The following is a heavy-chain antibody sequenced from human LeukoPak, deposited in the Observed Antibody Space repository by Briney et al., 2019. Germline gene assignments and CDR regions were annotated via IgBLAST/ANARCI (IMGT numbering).Heavy chain of an antibody. V-gene: IGHV3-30*03. Sequence: GGSLRLSCAASGFTFSSYGMHWVRQAPGKGLEWVAVISYDGSNKYYADSVKGRFTISRDNSKNTLYLQMNSLRAEDTAVYYCARSYDSSGYGLYDAFDIWGQGTMVTVSS. J-gene: IGHJ3*02. CDR1: GFTFSSYG. CDR2: ISYDGSNK. CDR3: ARSYDSSGYGLYDAFDI. D-gene: IGHD3-22*01.